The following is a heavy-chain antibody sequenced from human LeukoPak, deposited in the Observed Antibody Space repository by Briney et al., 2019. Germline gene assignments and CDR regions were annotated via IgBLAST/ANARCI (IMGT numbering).Heavy chain of an antibody. CDR3: ARAAYYDSSGYYLPDY. J-gene: IGHJ4*02. V-gene: IGHV1-18*01. D-gene: IGHD3-22*01. CDR1: GYTFTSYG. Sequence: GASVKVSCKASGYTFTSYGISWVRQAPGQGLEWMGWISAYNGNTNYAQKLHGRVTMTTDTSTSTAYMELRSLRSDDTAVYYCARAAYYDSSGYYLPDYWGQGTLVTVSS. CDR2: ISAYNGNT.